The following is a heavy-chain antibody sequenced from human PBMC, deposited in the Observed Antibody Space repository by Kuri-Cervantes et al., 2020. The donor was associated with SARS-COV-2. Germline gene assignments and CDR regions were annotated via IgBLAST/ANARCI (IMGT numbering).Heavy chain of an antibody. Sequence: ASVKVSCKASGYTFTGYYMHWVRQAPGQGLEWMGWINPNSGGTNYAQKFQGWVTMTRDTSISTVYMELSRLRSDDTAVYSCARSASFRRVVVISHGGAFDIWGQGTMVTVSS. CDR1: GYTFTGYY. CDR2: INPNSGGT. J-gene: IGHJ3*02. V-gene: IGHV1-2*04. CDR3: ARSASFRRVVVISHGGAFDI. D-gene: IGHD3-22*01.